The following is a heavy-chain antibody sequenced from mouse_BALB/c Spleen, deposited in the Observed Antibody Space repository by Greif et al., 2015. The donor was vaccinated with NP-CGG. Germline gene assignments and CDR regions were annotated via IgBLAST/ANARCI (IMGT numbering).Heavy chain of an antibody. D-gene: IGHD3-3*01. V-gene: IGHV1S81*02. CDR2: INPSNGGT. J-gene: IGHJ2*01. CDR3: TRSWDSYFDY. CDR1: GYTFISYY. Sequence: ESGAELVKPGASVKLSCKASGYTFISYYMYWVKQRPGQGLEWIGEINPSNGGTNFNEKFKSKATLTVDKSSSTAYMQLSSLTSEDSAVYYCTRSWDSYFDYWGQGTTLTVSS.